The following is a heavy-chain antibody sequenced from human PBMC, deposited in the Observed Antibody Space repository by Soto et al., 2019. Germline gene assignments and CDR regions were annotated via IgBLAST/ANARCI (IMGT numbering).Heavy chain of an antibody. CDR2: VYYSEVT. J-gene: IGHJ6*02. V-gene: IGHV4-59*12. CDR1: GRPLARYY. D-gene: IGHD3-16*01. CDR3: ARTEGISLSFFYYGMDF. Sequence: ETLSLTCTGSGRPLARYYWIWIPQSPVKVLELNGSVYYSEVTHYNPSLNSGVTIALDRSKNHFSLRMTSVTTADTAVYYCARTEGISLSFFYYGMDFLGQGCTVTVSS.